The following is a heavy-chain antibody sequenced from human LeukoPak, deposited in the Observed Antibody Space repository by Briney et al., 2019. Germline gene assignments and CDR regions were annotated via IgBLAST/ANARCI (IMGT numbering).Heavy chain of an antibody. CDR1: GGSISSYY. Sequence: SETLSLTCTVSGGSISSYYWSWIRQPPGKGLERIGYIYYSGSTNYNPSLKSRVTISVDTSKNQFSLKLSSVTAADTAVYYCARDPRGWFDPWGQGTLVTVSS. V-gene: IGHV4-59*01. J-gene: IGHJ5*02. CDR3: ARDPRGWFDP. CDR2: IYYSGST. D-gene: IGHD3-10*01.